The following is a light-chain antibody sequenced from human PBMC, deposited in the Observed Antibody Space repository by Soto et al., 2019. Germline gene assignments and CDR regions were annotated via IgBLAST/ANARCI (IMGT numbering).Light chain of an antibody. CDR3: QHRTNWPPTWT. CDR1: QTVTYY. Sequence: EIVLTQSPATLSLSPGERATLSCRASQTVTYYLAWFQQKPGQAPRLLIYDASDRATGIPARFSGSGSGTDVTLAISSLEPEDFAVYHCQHRTNWPPTWTFGQGTKVEIK. J-gene: IGKJ1*01. CDR2: DAS. V-gene: IGKV3-11*01.